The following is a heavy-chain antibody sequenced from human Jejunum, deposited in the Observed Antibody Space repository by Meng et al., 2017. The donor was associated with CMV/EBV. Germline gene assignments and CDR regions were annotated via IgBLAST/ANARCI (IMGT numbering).Heavy chain of an antibody. J-gene: IGHJ4*02. CDR3: ARGAVDCSSTSCFSGFFDL. CDR1: SCT. V-gene: IGHV3-21*06. Sequence: SCTMTWVRQAPGTGLEWVSSISSSSSSRNYADSVKGRFTISRDNAGNSLDLQMNSLRAEDTAVYYCARGAVDCSSTSCFSGFFDLWGQGTRVTVSS. D-gene: IGHD2-2*01. CDR2: ISSSSSSR.